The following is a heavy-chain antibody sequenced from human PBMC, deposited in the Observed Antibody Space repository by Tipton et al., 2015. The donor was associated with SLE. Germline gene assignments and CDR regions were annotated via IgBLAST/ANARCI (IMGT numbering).Heavy chain of an antibody. J-gene: IGHJ4*02. D-gene: IGHD3-10*01. V-gene: IGHV1-46*01. CDR2: INPTGDTT. CDR1: GYTFTRYY. Sequence: QLVQSGAEVKKPGASVKLSCKASGYTFTRYYMHWVRQAPGQGLEWMGLINPTGDTTRYTQQFQGRITMTRDTSTTTVYMELNSLRSEDTAVYYCAREGTGSYGYYLDYWGQGALVTVSS. CDR3: AREGTGSYGYYLDY.